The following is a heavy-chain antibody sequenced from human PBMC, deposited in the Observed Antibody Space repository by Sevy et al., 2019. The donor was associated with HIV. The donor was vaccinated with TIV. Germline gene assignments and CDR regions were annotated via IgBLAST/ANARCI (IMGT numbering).Heavy chain of an antibody. Sequence: GGSLRLSCAVSGFSFDSYGMTWVRQAPGKGLEWVSGISGSGTRTYYADSVKGRFIISRDNSKNPLYLQMNSLRSEDTGIYYCGKGGGGHYDPDEIGYYFYYYNMDVWGKGTTVTVSS. D-gene: IGHD3-22*01. CDR1: GFSFDSYG. J-gene: IGHJ6*03. V-gene: IGHV3-23*01. CDR3: GKGGGGHYDPDEIGYYFYYYNMDV. CDR2: ISGSGTRT.